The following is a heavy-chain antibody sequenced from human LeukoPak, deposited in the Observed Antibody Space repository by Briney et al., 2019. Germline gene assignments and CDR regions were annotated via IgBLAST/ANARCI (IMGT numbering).Heavy chain of an antibody. Sequence: GGALRLSCTASGFNFRSAWVRWARPAPGEGLEWVSSISSSSYIYYADSVKGRFTISRDNARNSLYLQMNSLRAEDTAVYYCAGSTVTTGYYYYGMDVWGQGTTVTVSS. J-gene: IGHJ6*02. CDR3: AGSTVTTGYYYYGMDV. CDR1: GFNFRSAW. D-gene: IGHD4-17*01. CDR2: ISSSSYI. V-gene: IGHV3-21*01.